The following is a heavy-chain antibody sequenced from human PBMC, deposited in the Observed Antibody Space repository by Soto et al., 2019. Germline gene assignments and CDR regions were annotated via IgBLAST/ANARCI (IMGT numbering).Heavy chain of an antibody. CDR2: IIPILGIA. J-gene: IGHJ3*02. CDR1: GGTSSSYT. CDR3: ARDLGDYDFWSGLTYSGAFDI. V-gene: IGHV1-69*04. D-gene: IGHD3-3*01. Sequence: SVKVSCKASGGTSSSYTISWVRQAPGQGLEWMGRIIPILGIANYAQKFQGRVTITADKSTSTAYMELSSLRSEDTAVYYCARDLGDYDFWSGLTYSGAFDIWGQGTMVTVSS.